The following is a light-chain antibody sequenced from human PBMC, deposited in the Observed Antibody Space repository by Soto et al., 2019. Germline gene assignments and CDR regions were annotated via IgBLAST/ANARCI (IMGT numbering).Light chain of an antibody. Sequence: QSALTQPASVSGSPGQSITISCTGTSSDAGNYNLVSWYQHHPGKAPKLMIYEGSKRPSGVSNRFSGSNSGTTASLTISGLQAEDEADYYCCSYAGSRVFGGGTKLPVL. CDR2: EGS. J-gene: IGLJ3*02. CDR1: SSDAGNYNL. V-gene: IGLV2-23*01. CDR3: CSYAGSRV.